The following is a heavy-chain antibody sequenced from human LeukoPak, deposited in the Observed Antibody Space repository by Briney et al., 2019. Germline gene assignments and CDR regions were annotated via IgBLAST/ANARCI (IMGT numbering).Heavy chain of an antibody. CDR1: GFTVSSNY. Sequence: PGGSLRLSCAASGFTVSSNYMSWVRQAPGKGLEWVSVIYSGGSTYYADSVKGRFTISRDNSKNTVYLQMDSLRAEDTAVYYCARYTSGSYFDSWGQGTLVTVSS. V-gene: IGHV3-53*01. J-gene: IGHJ4*02. CDR3: ARYTSGSYFDS. CDR2: IYSGGST. D-gene: IGHD6-19*01.